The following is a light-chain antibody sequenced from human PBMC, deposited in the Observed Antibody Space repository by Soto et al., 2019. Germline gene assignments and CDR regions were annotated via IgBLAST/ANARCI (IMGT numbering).Light chain of an antibody. V-gene: IGLV1-44*01. CDR1: SSNIGSTT. J-gene: IGLJ2*01. CDR2: SNN. Sequence: QSVLTQPPSASGTPGQRVTISCSGSSSNIGSTTVNWYQQLPGTAPKLLIYSNNQRPSGVPDRFSGSKSGTSASLAISGLQSEEEADYYCAAGDDSLNGPVVFGGGTKLTV. CDR3: AAGDDSLNGPVV.